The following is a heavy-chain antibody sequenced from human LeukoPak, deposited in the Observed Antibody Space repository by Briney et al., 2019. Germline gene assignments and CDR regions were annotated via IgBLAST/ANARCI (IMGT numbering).Heavy chain of an antibody. CDR2: IWYDGSNE. J-gene: IGHJ6*03. V-gene: IGHV3-33*06. D-gene: IGHD3-16*01. CDR1: GFTFSSYG. Sequence: GGSLRLSCAASGFTFSSYGMHWVRQAPGKGLEWVAVIWYDGSNEYYADSVKGPFTISRDNPKNTLYLQMNSLRAEDTAVYYCAKALGGNYYYYMDVWGKGTTVTVSS. CDR3: AKALGGNYYYYMDV.